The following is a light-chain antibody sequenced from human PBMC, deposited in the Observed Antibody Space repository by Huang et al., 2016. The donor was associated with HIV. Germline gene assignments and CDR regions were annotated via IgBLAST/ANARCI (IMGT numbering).Light chain of an antibody. V-gene: IGKV3-15*01. CDR3: QQYNIWPRNT. J-gene: IGKJ2*01. Sequence: EIVMPQSPVTLSVSPGERAALSCRASQSINSKLAWYQQKPGQAPRSLINGAFNRATGIPARFNGRGSGTDFTLTISSMQSEDVAVYYCQQYNIWPRNTFGQGTKLEIK. CDR1: QSINSK. CDR2: GAF.